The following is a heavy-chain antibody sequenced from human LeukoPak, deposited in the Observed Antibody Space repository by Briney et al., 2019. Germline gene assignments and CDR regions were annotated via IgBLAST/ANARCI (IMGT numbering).Heavy chain of an antibody. J-gene: IGHJ4*02. D-gene: IGHD2-15*01. V-gene: IGHV3-23*01. CDR2: ISGSGGST. CDR1: GFIFNNYD. Sequence: GGSLRLPCVVSGFIFNNYDMSWVRQAPGKGLEWVSAISGSGGSTYYADSVKGRFTISRDNSKNTLYLQMNSLRVEDTAIYYCAKVTVTMAATGDYWGRGTLVTVSS. CDR3: AKVTVTMAATGDY.